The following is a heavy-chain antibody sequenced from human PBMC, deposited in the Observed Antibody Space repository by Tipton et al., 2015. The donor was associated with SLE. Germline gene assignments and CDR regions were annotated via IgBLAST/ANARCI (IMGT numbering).Heavy chain of an antibody. Sequence: TLSLTCTVSGGSISSYYWSWIRQPPGKGLEWIGYIYYSGSTNYNPSLKSRVTISVDTSKNQFSLKVSSVIAADTSVYYCAREMSARAFDIWGQGIMVTVSS. CDR2: IYYSGST. CDR3: AREMSARAFDI. D-gene: IGHD5-18*01. V-gene: IGHV4-59*01. J-gene: IGHJ3*02. CDR1: GGSISSYY.